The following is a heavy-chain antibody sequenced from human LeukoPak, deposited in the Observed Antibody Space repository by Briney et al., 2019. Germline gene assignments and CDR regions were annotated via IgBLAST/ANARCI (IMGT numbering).Heavy chain of an antibody. D-gene: IGHD3-10*01. Sequence: PSETLSLTCIVYGGSFSGYYWSWIRQPPGKGLEWIGEINHSGSTNYNPSLKSRVTISVDTSKNQFSLKLSSVTAADTAVYYCARLVRGVIIQYYFDYWGQGTLVTVSS. CDR3: ARLVRGVIIQYYFDY. V-gene: IGHV4-34*01. CDR1: GGSFSGYY. CDR2: INHSGST. J-gene: IGHJ4*02.